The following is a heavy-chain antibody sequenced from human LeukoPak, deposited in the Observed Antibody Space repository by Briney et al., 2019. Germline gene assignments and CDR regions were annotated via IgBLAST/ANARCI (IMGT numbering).Heavy chain of an antibody. V-gene: IGHV4-59*01. CDR1: GGSISSYY. Sequence: PSETLSLTCTVPGGSISSYYWSWIRQTPRKGLEWIGDISYSGSTKYNPSLKSRVAISVDTSKNQFSLKLSSVTAADTAVYYCARDYGGKFDYWGQGTLVTVSS. CDR3: ARDYGGKFDY. CDR2: ISYSGST. D-gene: IGHD4-23*01. J-gene: IGHJ4*02.